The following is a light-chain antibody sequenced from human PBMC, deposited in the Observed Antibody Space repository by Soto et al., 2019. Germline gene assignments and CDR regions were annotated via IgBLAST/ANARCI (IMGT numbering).Light chain of an antibody. J-gene: IGLJ3*02. V-gene: IGLV1-40*01. CDR1: ISNVGAGYD. Sequence: QSVLTQPPSVSGAPGQRVPISCIGSISNVGAGYDVHWYQQHPGAAPKLLISGNNNRPSGVPDRFYGSKSGTSASLAIAGLQAEDEADYYCQSYDSSLSAVVFGGGTKLTVL. CDR2: GNN. CDR3: QSYDSSLSAVV.